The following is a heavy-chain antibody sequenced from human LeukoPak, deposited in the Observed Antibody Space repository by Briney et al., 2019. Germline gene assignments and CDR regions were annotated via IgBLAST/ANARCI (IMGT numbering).Heavy chain of an antibody. V-gene: IGHV3-21*01. J-gene: IGHJ4*02. D-gene: IGHD2-2*01. CDR2: ISSSSSYI. CDR3: ASLYCSSTSCYGIDY. Sequence: GGSLRLSCAASGFTFSSYAMSWVRQAPGKGLEWVSSISSSSSYIYYADSVKGRFTISRDNAKNSLYLQMNSLRAEDTAVYYCASLYCSSTSCYGIDYXGXGTLVTVSS. CDR1: GFTFSSYA.